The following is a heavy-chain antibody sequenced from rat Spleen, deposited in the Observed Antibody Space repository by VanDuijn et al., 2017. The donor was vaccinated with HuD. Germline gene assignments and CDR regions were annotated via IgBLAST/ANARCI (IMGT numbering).Heavy chain of an antibody. CDR1: GFTFSDYN. CDR3: ARLGNSGFGNWFAY. Sequence: EVQLVESGGGLVQPGRSLKLSCAASGFTFSDYNMAWVRQAPTKGLEWVASITTGGDDTYYRDSVKGRFTISRDDEESTLSLQMDSLRSEDSATYYCARLGNSGFGNWFAYWGQGTLVTVSS. D-gene: IGHD4-4*01. CDR2: ITTGGDDT. V-gene: IGHV5-25*01. J-gene: IGHJ3*01.